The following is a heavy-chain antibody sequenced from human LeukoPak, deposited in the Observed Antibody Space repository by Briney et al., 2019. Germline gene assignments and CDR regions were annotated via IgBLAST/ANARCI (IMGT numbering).Heavy chain of an antibody. V-gene: IGHV1-2*02. CDR2: INPNSGGT. Sequence: ASVKVSCKASGYTFTGYYMHWVRQAPGQGVEGMGWINPNSGGTNYAQQFQGRVTMTRDTSISTAYMELSRLRSDDTAVYYCARLRYFDWLSPGPFDYWGQGTLVTVSS. CDR3: ARLRYFDWLSPGPFDY. J-gene: IGHJ4*02. D-gene: IGHD3-9*01. CDR1: GYTFTGYY.